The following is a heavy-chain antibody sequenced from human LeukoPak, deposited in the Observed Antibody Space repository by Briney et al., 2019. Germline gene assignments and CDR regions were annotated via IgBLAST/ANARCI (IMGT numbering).Heavy chain of an antibody. V-gene: IGHV4-61*02. CDR1: GGSISSGGYY. CDR2: IYTSGTT. J-gene: IGHJ3*02. Sequence: SETLSLTCTVSGGSISSGGYYWSWIRQHPGKGLEWIGRIYTSGTTNYNPSLKSRVTMSVDTSKNQFSLKLSSVTAADTAVYYCANLDGTYAFDIWGQGTMVTVSS. CDR3: ANLDGTYAFDI.